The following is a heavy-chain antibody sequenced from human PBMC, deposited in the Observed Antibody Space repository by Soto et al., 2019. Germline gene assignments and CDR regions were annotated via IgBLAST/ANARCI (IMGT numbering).Heavy chain of an antibody. CDR3: ASGREERGYSYGLYFDY. CDR1: GGSISSGGYY. J-gene: IGHJ4*02. Sequence: QVQLQESGPGLVKPSQTLSLTCTVSGGSISSGGYYWSWIRQHPGKGLEWIGYIYYSGSTYYNPSLMNRVTLSVDASKNQFSLKLSSVTAADTAVYYCASGREERGYSYGLYFDYWGQGTLVTVSS. V-gene: IGHV4-31*03. CDR2: IYYSGST. D-gene: IGHD5-18*01.